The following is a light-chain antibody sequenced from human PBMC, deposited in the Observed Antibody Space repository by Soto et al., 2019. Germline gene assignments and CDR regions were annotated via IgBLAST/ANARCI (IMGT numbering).Light chain of an antibody. CDR3: QQTHHTPPIT. V-gene: IGKV1-39*01. Sequence: DVQMTQSPFSLSAFVGDRVTITCRASQNVNNYLNWYQQKPGKAPRLLIYGASTLNSGVPSRFSGSGSGTDFTLTISDLQPGDFATYFCQQTHHTPPITFGQGTRLDIK. CDR2: GAS. CDR1: QNVNNY. J-gene: IGKJ5*01.